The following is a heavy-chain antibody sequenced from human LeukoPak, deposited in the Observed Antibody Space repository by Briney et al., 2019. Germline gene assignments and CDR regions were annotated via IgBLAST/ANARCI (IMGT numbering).Heavy chain of an antibody. V-gene: IGHV1-2*02. D-gene: IGHD3-3*01. Sequence: ASVKVSCKASGYTFTGYYMHWVRQAPGQGLEWMGWINPNSGGTNYAQKFQGRVTMTRDTSISTAYMELSSLRSDDTAVYYCARDRENFWSGYYDGYYYYMDVWGKGTTVTVSS. CDR2: INPNSGGT. J-gene: IGHJ6*03. CDR1: GYTFTGYY. CDR3: ARDRENFWSGYYDGYYYYMDV.